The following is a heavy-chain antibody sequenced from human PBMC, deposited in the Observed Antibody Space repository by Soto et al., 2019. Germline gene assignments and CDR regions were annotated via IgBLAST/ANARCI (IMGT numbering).Heavy chain of an antibody. CDR1: GDSISSSNC. CDR2: IYHTGST. D-gene: IGHD3-10*01. J-gene: IGHJ3*02. V-gene: IGHV4-4*02. CDR3: ARDISVVRGVIIPRRAFDI. Sequence: SETLSLTCAVSGDSISSSNCGSWVRQPPGKGLEWIGEIYHTGSTNYNPSLKSRVTISVDKSKNQFSLKLSSVTAADTAVYYCARDISVVRGVIIPRRAFDIWGQGTMVT.